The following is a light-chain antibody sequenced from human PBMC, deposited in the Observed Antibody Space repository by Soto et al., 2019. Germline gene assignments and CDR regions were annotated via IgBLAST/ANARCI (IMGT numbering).Light chain of an antibody. CDR1: QGINSH. CDR3: QQPTTHPFS. CDR2: DAS. V-gene: IGKV1-9*01. Sequence: DIQLTQSPSFLSASVGDRVTITCRAGQGINSHLAWYQQMPGKVPHLLMYDASTFHSGVPSMFSGSGSGTEFTRTISSLQPEDFAAYYCQQPTTHPFSFDGGTNVEL. J-gene: IGKJ4*01.